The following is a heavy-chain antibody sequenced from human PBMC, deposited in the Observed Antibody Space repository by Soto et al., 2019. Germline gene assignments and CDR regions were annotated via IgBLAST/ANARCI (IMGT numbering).Heavy chain of an antibody. V-gene: IGHV3-48*02. CDR1: GFTFSSYS. J-gene: IGHJ6*02. D-gene: IGHD3-3*01. CDR2: ISSSSSTI. CDR3: ERWGEYYDFLSCSRLSSIDL. Sequence: EVQLVESGGGLVQPGGSLRLSCAASGFTFSSYSMNWVRQAPGKGLEWVSYISSSSSTIYYADSVKGRFTISRDNAKNSPYLQMNSLKDEETAVYYCERWGEYYDFLSCSRLSSIDLWGQGNTGNGSS.